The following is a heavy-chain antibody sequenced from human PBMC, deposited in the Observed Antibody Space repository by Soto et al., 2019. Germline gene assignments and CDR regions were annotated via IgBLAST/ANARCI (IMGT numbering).Heavy chain of an antibody. V-gene: IGHV2-5*01. CDR3: THMYYYDGSGYYPKEDY. J-gene: IGHJ4*02. CDR1: VFSLNTSLVS. Sequence: SGPTLFNPTHTLTLTFSFSVFSLNTSLVSVVLIRQPPGKALECLALIYWNGDERYSPSLKNRLTITKDTSKNQVVLRMTNMDPVDTDKYSCTHMYYYDGSGYYPKEDYWGRRTMVTVSS. CDR2: IYWNGDE. D-gene: IGHD3-22*01.